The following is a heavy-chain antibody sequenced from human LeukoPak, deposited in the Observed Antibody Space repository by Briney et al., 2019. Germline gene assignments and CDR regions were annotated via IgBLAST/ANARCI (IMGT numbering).Heavy chain of an antibody. CDR3: ARDKNGDY. Sequence: GGSLRLSCAASGFTFSNYAMHWVRQAPGRGLQWVAGISYDGSDVNCADSVKGRFTISRDNSKRTLYLQLNSLRVEDTAVYYCARDKNGDYWGQGTLVTVSS. D-gene: IGHD2-8*01. CDR2: ISYDGSDV. J-gene: IGHJ4*02. V-gene: IGHV3-30*04. CDR1: GFTFSNYA.